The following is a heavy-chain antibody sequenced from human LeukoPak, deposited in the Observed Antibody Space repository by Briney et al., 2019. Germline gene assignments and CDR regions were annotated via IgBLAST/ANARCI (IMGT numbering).Heavy chain of an antibody. V-gene: IGHV4-34*01. CDR3: ARGKGSSSWYFMYYFDY. CDR1: GGSFSGYY. Sequence: SETLSLTCAVYGGSFSGYYWSWIRQPPGKGLEWIGEINHSGSTNYNPSLKSRVTISVDTSKNQFSLKLSSVTAADTAVYYCARGKGSSSWYFMYYFDYWGQGTLVTVSS. CDR2: INHSGST. J-gene: IGHJ4*02. D-gene: IGHD6-13*01.